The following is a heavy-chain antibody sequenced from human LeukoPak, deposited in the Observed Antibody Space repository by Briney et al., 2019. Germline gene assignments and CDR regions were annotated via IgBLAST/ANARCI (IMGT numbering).Heavy chain of an antibody. J-gene: IGHJ4*02. D-gene: IGHD6-19*01. V-gene: IGHV4-59*01. Sequence: GSLRLSCAASGFTFSDYYMSWIRQAPGKGLEWIGYIYYSGSTNYNPSLKSRVTISVDTSKNQFSLKLSSVTAADTAVYYCARRDSSGWYYFDYWGQGTLVTVSS. CDR3: ARRDSSGWYYFDY. CDR2: IYYSGST. CDR1: GFTFSDYY.